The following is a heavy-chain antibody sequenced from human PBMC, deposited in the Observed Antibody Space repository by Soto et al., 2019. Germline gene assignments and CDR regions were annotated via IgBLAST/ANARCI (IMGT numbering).Heavy chain of an antibody. Sequence: QVQLQESGPGLVKPSQTLSLTCTVSGGSVSSGGYYWSWIRQHPGTGLEWIGYIYYSGTTYFNPSLKSRASISLDTSKNEFSRKLTSVTAADTAVYYCARRALPQCINGVCYKDGFWDYWGQGALVTVSS. V-gene: IGHV4-31*03. CDR3: ARRALPQCINGVCYKDGFWDY. D-gene: IGHD2-8*01. J-gene: IGHJ4*02. CDR2: IYYSGTT. CDR1: GGSVSSGGYY.